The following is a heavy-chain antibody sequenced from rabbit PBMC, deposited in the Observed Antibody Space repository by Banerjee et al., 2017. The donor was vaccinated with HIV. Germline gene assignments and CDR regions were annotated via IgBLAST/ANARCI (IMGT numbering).Heavy chain of an antibody. CDR3: ARGGGGYAGYGHGDDAFDP. CDR1: AFSFSNKYV. CDR2: INTSSGNT. J-gene: IGHJ2*01. V-gene: IGHV1S45*01. Sequence: QEQLEESGGDLVKPEGSLTLTCTASAFSFSNKYVMCWVRQAPGKGLEWIACINTSSGNTVYASWAKGRFTISKTSSTTVTLQMTSLTAADTATYFCARGGGGYAGYGHGDDAFDPWGQGTLVTVS. D-gene: IGHD7-1*01.